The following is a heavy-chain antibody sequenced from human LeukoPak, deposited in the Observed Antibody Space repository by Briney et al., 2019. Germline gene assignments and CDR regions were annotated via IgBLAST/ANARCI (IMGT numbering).Heavy chain of an antibody. CDR2: INHSGST. CDR1: GGSFSGYY. CDR3: ARGLSTVNGTQNWFAP. D-gene: IGHD4-11*01. Sequence: SETLSLTCAVYGGSFSGYYWSWIRQPPGKGLEWIGEINHSGSTNYNPSLKSRVTISVDTSKNQFSLKLSSVTAADTAVYYCARGLSTVNGTQNWFAPWGQGTLVTASS. V-gene: IGHV4-34*01. J-gene: IGHJ5*02.